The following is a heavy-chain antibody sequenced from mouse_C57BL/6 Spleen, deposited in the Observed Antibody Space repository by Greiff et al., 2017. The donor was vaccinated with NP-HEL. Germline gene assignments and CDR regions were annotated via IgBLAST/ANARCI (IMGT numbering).Heavy chain of an antibody. Sequence: QVQLQQSDAELVKPGASVKISCKVSGYTFTDHTIHWMKQRPEQGLEWIGYIYPRDGSTTYNEKFKGKATLTADKSSSTAYMQLNSLTSEDSAVYFCARENIYYDYDWYFDVWGTGTTVTVSS. J-gene: IGHJ1*03. D-gene: IGHD2-4*01. CDR1: GYTFTDHT. CDR2: IYPRDGST. CDR3: ARENIYYDYDWYFDV. V-gene: IGHV1-78*01.